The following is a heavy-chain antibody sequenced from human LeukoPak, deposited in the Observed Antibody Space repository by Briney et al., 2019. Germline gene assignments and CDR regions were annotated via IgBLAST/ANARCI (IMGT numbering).Heavy chain of an antibody. Sequence: SVKVSRKASGGTFSSYAISWVRQAPGQGLEWMGGIIPIFGTANYAQKFQGRVTITADESTSTAYMELSSLRSEDTAVYYCNIGEFTQPLNFDYWGQGTLVTVSS. V-gene: IGHV1-69*13. CDR3: NIGEFTQPLNFDY. CDR2: IIPIFGTA. J-gene: IGHJ4*02. D-gene: IGHD3-10*01. CDR1: GGTFSSYA.